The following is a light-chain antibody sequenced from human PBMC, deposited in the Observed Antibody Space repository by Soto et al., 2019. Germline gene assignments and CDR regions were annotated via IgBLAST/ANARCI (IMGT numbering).Light chain of an antibody. CDR2: TND. Sequence: QSVLTQPASVNGSPGQSITISCTGTSSDVGGYNYVSWYQQHPGKAPKPLIYTNDQRPSGVPDRFSGSKSGTSASLAISGLQSEDEADYYCAVWDDSLNGHVFGAGTKVTVL. V-gene: IGLV1-44*01. CDR3: AVWDDSLNGHV. CDR1: SSDVGGYNY. J-gene: IGLJ1*01.